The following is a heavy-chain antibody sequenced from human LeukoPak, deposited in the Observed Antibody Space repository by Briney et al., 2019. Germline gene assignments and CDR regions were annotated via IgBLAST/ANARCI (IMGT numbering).Heavy chain of an antibody. D-gene: IGHD6-19*01. CDR2: ISYDGSNK. CDR1: GFTFSSYG. CDR3: AKDRSSGWYSFQH. V-gene: IGHV3-30*18. Sequence: PGRSLRLSCAASGFTFSSYGMHWVRQAPGKGLEWVAVISYDGSNKYYADSVKGRFTTSRDNSKNTLYLQMNSLRPEDTAVYYCAKDRSSGWYSFQHWGQGTLVSVSS. J-gene: IGHJ1*01.